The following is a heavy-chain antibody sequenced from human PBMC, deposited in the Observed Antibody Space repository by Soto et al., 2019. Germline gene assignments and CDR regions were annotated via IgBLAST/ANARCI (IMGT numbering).Heavy chain of an antibody. Sequence: PGESLKISCKASGYSFTSYWIGWVRQMPGKGLEWMGIIYPGDSDTRYSPSCQGQVTISADKSISTAYPQWSSLKASATAMYYCARVSSAYGDPFDYWGQGTLVTVSS. CDR1: GYSFTSYW. D-gene: IGHD4-17*01. CDR2: IYPGDSDT. V-gene: IGHV5-51*01. J-gene: IGHJ4*02. CDR3: ARVSSAYGDPFDY.